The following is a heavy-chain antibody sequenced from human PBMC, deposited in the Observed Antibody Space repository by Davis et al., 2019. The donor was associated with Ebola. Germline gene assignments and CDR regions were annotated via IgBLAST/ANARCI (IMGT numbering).Heavy chain of an antibody. CDR3: AKGTVQGSFDY. V-gene: IGHV4-34*01. D-gene: IGHD3-10*01. CDR1: GGSFSGYY. CDR2: INHSGST. J-gene: IGHJ4*02. Sequence: SETLSLTCAVYGGSFSGYYWSWIRQPPGKGLEWIGEINHSGSTNYNPSLKSRVTISVDTSKNQFSLKLSSVTAADTAVYYCAKGTVQGSFDYWGQGTLVTVSS.